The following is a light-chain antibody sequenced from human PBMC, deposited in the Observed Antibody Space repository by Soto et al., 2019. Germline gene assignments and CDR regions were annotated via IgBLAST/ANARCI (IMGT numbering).Light chain of an antibody. CDR2: YDS. CDR3: QVWDSSSDHSYV. J-gene: IGLJ1*01. V-gene: IGLV3-21*04. CDR1: NIGSKS. Sequence: SYELTQPPSVSVAPGKTARITCGGNNIGSKSVHWYQQKPGQAPVLVIYYDSDRPSGIPERFSGSNSGNTATLTISRVEAADEAAYYCQVWDSSSDHSYVFGTGTKVTVL.